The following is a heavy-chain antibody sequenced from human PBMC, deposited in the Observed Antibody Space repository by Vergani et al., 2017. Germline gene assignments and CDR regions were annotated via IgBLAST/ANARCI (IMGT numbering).Heavy chain of an antibody. CDR2: TWYDGNNK. CDR1: GFTFNQYG. Sequence: QVQLVESGGGVVQPGRSLRLSCAASGFTFNQYGMHWVRQAPGKGLEWVAVTWYDGNNKQYADSVKGRFTISRDNSKSTMYLQMNSLRDEDTGVYYCARGGQTPYYYDSSGLDYWGQGTLVTVSS. J-gene: IGHJ4*02. D-gene: IGHD3-22*01. CDR3: ARGGQTPYYYDSSGLDY. V-gene: IGHV3-33*01.